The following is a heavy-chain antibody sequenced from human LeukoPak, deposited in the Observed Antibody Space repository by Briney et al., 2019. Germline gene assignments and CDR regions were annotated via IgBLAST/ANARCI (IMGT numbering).Heavy chain of an antibody. D-gene: IGHD3-10*01. CDR1: GFTFSSYG. J-gene: IGHJ4*02. V-gene: IGHV3-23*01. CDR2: ISGSGGST. CDR3: AKAWKTMVRGVIITFPFDY. Sequence: GGSLRLSCAASGFTFSSYGMSWVRQAPGKGLEWVSAISGSGGSTYYADSVKGRFTISRDNSKNTLYLQMNSLRAEDTAVYYCAKAWKTMVRGVIITFPFDYWGQGTLVTVSS.